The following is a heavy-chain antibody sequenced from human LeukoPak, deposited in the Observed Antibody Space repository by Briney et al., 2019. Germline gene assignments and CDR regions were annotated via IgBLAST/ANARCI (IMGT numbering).Heavy chain of an antibody. V-gene: IGHV4-30-4*01. Sequence: SETLSLTCTVSGGSISSGDYYWSWIRRPPGKGLEWIGYIYYSGSTYYNPSLKSRVTISVDTSKNQFSLKLSSVTAADTAVHYCARGGGDGYNFDYWGQGTLVTVSS. CDR3: ARGGGDGYNFDY. D-gene: IGHD5-24*01. J-gene: IGHJ4*02. CDR2: IYYSGST. CDR1: GGSISSGDYY.